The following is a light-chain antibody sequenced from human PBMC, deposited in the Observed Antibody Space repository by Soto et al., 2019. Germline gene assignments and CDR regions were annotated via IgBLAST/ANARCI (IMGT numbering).Light chain of an antibody. Sequence: EIVLTQSPATLSLSPGESATLSCRASQSVDIYLAWYQQKPGQAPRLLIYDAYKRATGIPARFSGSGSGTDFTLSISSLGPEDFAVYYCQQRSNWPRTFGQGTKVEIK. CDR1: QSVDIY. V-gene: IGKV3-11*01. CDR2: DAY. CDR3: QQRSNWPRT. J-gene: IGKJ1*01.